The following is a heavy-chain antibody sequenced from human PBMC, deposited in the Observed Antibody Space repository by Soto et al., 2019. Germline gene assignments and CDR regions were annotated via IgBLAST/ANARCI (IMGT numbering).Heavy chain of an antibody. CDR1: GGTFSSYT. D-gene: IGHD5-12*01. CDR3: ARVEYSGYGDDAFDI. CDR2: IIPILGIA. J-gene: IGHJ3*02. V-gene: IGHV1-69*02. Sequence: QVQLVQSGAEVKKPGSSVKVSCKASGGTFSSYTISWVRQAPGQGLEWMGRIIPILGIANYAQKFQGRVTITADKSTSTAYMELSSLRSEDTAVYYCARVEYSGYGDDAFDIWGQGTMVTVSS.